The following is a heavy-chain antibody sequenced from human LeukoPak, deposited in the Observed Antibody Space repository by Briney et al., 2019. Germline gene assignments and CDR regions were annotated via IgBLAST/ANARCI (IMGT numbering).Heavy chain of an antibody. CDR1: GGTFSSYA. CDR2: IIPIFGTA. CDR3: ARVSHHRGYSSGWYGAFDY. J-gene: IGHJ4*02. V-gene: IGHV1-69*13. Sequence: SVKVSCKASGGTFSSYAISWVRQAPGQGLEWMGGIIPIFGTANYAQKFQGRVTITADESTSTAYMELSSLRSEGTAVYYCARVSHHRGYSSGWYGAFDYWGQGTLVTVSS. D-gene: IGHD6-19*01.